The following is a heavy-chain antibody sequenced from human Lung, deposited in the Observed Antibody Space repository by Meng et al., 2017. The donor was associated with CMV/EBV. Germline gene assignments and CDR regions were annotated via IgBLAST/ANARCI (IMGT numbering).Heavy chain of an antibody. V-gene: IGHV4-39*02. CDR2: IYYSGST. D-gene: IGHD3-22*01. Sequence: SIRNSNYWGWILQPPGKGLEWIGSIYYSGSTYYNPSLKSRVTMSVDTSKNHFSLKLTSVTAADTAMYYCARPLYHYDSGAYYDNRFDPWGQGTLVTVSS. CDR1: SIRNSNY. J-gene: IGHJ5*02. CDR3: ARPLYHYDSGAYYDNRFDP.